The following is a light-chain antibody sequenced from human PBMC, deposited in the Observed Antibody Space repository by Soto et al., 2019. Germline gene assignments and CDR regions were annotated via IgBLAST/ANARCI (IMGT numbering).Light chain of an antibody. V-gene: IGKV3-11*01. CDR2: DAS. Sequence: EIVMTQSPATLSVSPGGRATLSCRASQSVSSYLAWYQQKPGQAPRLLIYDASNRATGIPARFSGSGSGTDFTLTISSLEPEDFAVYYCQQRSNWPSWTFGQGTKVDIK. J-gene: IGKJ1*01. CDR3: QQRSNWPSWT. CDR1: QSVSSY.